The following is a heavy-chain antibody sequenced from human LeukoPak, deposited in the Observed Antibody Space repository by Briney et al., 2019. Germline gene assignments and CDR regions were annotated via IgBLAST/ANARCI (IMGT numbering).Heavy chain of an antibody. Sequence: GGSLRLSCAASGFTFSNYAMSWVRQAPGKGLEWVSAISGSGGSTYYADSVKGRFTISRDNSKNTLYLQMNSLRAEDTAVYYCAKDHQWLVRPSAIDYWGQGTLVTVSS. CDR2: ISGSGGST. D-gene: IGHD6-19*01. V-gene: IGHV3-23*01. J-gene: IGHJ4*02. CDR1: GFTFSNYA. CDR3: AKDHQWLVRPSAIDY.